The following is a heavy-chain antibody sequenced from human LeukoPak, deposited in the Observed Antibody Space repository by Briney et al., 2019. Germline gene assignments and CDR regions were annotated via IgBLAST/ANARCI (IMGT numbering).Heavy chain of an antibody. CDR1: GFTVSSNY. CDR2: IYSGGST. V-gene: IGHV3-66*01. Sequence: GGSLRLSCAASGFTVSSNYMSWVRQAPGKGLEWVSVIYSGGSTYYADSVKGRFTISRDNAKNTLYLQMNSLRAEDTALYYCARELYYDSSNIDYWGQGTLVTVSS. D-gene: IGHD3-22*01. CDR3: ARELYYDSSNIDY. J-gene: IGHJ4*02.